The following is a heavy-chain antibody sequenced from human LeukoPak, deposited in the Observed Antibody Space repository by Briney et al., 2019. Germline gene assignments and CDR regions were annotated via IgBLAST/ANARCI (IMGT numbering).Heavy chain of an antibody. Sequence: PSETMSLTCTVSGGSISSYYWSWIRQPAGKGLEWIGRIYTSGSTNYNPSLKSRVTMSVDTSKNQFSLKLSSATAADTAVYYCARVFPEQLAFDYWGQGTLVTVSS. CDR3: ARVFPEQLAFDY. CDR1: GGSISSYY. D-gene: IGHD6-6*01. V-gene: IGHV4-4*07. CDR2: IYTSGST. J-gene: IGHJ4*02.